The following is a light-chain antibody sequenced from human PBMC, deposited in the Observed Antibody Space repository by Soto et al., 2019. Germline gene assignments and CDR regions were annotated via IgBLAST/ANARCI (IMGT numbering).Light chain of an antibody. J-gene: IGKJ2*01. V-gene: IGKV1-5*01. Sequence: DIQMTQSPSTLSASVGDRVTITCRASQSISSWLAWYQQKPGKAPKLLIYDASSLETGVPSRFGGSGSGTEFPLTISGLQPDDFATYYCQQYNSYPYTFGQGTKLEIK. CDR2: DAS. CDR1: QSISSW. CDR3: QQYNSYPYT.